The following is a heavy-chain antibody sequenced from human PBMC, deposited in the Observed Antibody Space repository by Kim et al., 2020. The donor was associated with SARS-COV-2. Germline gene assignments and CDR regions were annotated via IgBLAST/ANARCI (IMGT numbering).Heavy chain of an antibody. J-gene: IGHJ6*02. CDR3: ARDFVLVTAGRNQYYGMDV. Sequence: RGRFSISRDNAKNSLYLQMNTLRVEDTAVYYCARDFVLVTAGRNQYYGMDVWGRGTTVTVSS. V-gene: IGHV3-21*06. D-gene: IGHD2-2*01.